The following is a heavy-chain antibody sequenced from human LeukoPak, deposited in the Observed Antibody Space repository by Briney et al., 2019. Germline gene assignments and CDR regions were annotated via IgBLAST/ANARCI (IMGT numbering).Heavy chain of an antibody. J-gene: IGHJ4*02. Sequence: PGGSLRLSCAASGFTFSSYSMNWVRQAPGKGLEWVSSISSSSSYIYYADSVKGRLTISRDNAKNSLYLQMNSLRAEDTAVYYCAREPLRGAMVHFDYWGQGTLVTVSS. CDR1: GFTFSSYS. V-gene: IGHV3-21*01. CDR3: AREPLRGAMVHFDY. D-gene: IGHD5-18*01. CDR2: ISSSSSYI.